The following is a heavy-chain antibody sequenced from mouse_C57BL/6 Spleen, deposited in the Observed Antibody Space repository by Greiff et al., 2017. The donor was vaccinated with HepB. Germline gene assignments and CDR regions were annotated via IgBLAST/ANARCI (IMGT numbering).Heavy chain of an antibody. V-gene: IGHV1-50*01. CDR1: GYTFTSYW. J-gene: IGHJ2*01. CDR3: ARGGTTVVAYFDY. Sequence: QVQLQQPGAELVKPGASVKLSCKASGYTFTSYWMQWVKQRPGQGLEWIGEIDPSDSYTNYNQKFKGKATFPVDTSSSTAYMQLSSLTSEDSAVYYCARGGTTVVAYFDYWGQGTTLTVSS. D-gene: IGHD1-1*01. CDR2: IDPSDSYT.